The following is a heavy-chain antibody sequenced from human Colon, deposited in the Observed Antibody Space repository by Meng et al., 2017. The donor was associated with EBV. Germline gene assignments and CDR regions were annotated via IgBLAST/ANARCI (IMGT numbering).Heavy chain of an antibody. J-gene: IGHJ4*02. V-gene: IGHV4-39*01. CDR2: IYHSGST. Sequence: QPQPQESGPGLLKPSETLSLPCTVSGGSISSNGYYWDWVRQPPGKGLEWIGAIYHSGSTSYNPSLQSRVTMFVDTSKNQFSLMLTSVTATDTAVYYCARRRGGSGRDCWGQGTLVTVSS. D-gene: IGHD3-10*01. CDR1: GGSISSNGYY. CDR3: ARRRGGSGRDC.